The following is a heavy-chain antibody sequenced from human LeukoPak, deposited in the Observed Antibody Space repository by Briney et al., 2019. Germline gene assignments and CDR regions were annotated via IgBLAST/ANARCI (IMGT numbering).Heavy chain of an antibody. CDR3: ARAHSSSRMMADY. CDR2: IYHSGST. V-gene: IGHV4-30-2*01. Sequence: SGTLSLTCAVSGGSISSGGYYWSWIRQPPGKGLEWIGYIYHSGSTYYNPSLKSRVTMSVDTSKIQFSLKLSAVTAADTAVYYCARAHSSSRMMADYWGQGTLVTVSA. D-gene: IGHD6-13*01. CDR1: GGSISSGGYY. J-gene: IGHJ4*02.